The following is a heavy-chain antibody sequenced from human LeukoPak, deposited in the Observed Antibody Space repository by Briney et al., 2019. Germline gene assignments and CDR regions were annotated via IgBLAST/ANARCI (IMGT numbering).Heavy chain of an antibody. CDR2: IYYSGST. Sequence: SETLSLTCAVSGGSISSYYWSWIRQPLGKGLEWIGYIYYSGSTNYNPSLKSRVTISVDTSKNQFSLKLSSVTAADTAVYYCARVGDGNFDYWGQGTLATVSS. V-gene: IGHV4-59*01. CDR1: GGSISSYY. CDR3: ARVGDGNFDY. J-gene: IGHJ4*02.